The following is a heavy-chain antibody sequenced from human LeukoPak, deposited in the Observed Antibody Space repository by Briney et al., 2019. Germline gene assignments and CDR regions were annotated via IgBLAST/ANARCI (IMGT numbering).Heavy chain of an antibody. CDR1: GFSFSSYG. CDR2: IRYDGSNK. Sequence: GGSLRLSCAASGFSFSSYGIHWVRQAPGKGLEWVAFIRYDGSNKYYADSVKGRFTISRDNSKNTLYLQMNSLRAEDTAVYYCAKDGDFYGPYYFDYWGQGTLVTVSS. V-gene: IGHV3-30*02. CDR3: AKDGDFYGPYYFDY. D-gene: IGHD3-10*01. J-gene: IGHJ4*02.